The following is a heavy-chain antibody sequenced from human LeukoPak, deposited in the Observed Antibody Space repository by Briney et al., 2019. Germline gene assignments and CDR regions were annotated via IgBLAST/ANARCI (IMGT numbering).Heavy chain of an antibody. J-gene: IGHJ4*02. Sequence: SETLSLTCTVSGGSISSGGYYWSWIRQHPGKGLEWIGYIYYSGSTYYNPPLKSRVTISVDTSKNQFSLKLSSVTAADTAVYYCARGPDYGDYGGFDYWGQGTLVTVSS. D-gene: IGHD4-17*01. CDR3: ARGPDYGDYGGFDY. CDR2: IYYSGST. V-gene: IGHV4-31*03. CDR1: GGSISSGGYY.